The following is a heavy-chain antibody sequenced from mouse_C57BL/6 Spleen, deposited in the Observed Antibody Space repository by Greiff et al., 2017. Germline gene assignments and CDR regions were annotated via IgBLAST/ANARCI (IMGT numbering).Heavy chain of an antibody. D-gene: IGHD2-4*01. V-gene: IGHV5-6*01. CDR3: ARRDYDYDGGFDY. CDR2: ISSGGSYT. Sequence: EVQGVESGGDLVKPGGSLKLSCAASGFTFSSYGMSWVRQTPDKRLEWVATISSGGSYTYYPDSVKGRFTISRDNAKNTLYLQMSSLKSEDTAMYYCARRDYDYDGGFDYWGQGTTLTVSS. J-gene: IGHJ2*01. CDR1: GFTFSSYG.